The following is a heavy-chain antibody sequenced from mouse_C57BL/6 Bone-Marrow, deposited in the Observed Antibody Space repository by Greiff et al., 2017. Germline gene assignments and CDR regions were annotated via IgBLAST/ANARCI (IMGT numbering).Heavy chain of an antibody. V-gene: IGHV1-81*01. CDR1: GYTFTSYG. CDR3: ARRIYYLDY. J-gene: IGHJ2*01. CDR2: IYPRSGNT. D-gene: IGHD1-1*01. Sequence: VKLMESGAELARPGASVKLSCKASGYTFTSYGISWVKQRTGQGLEWIGEIYPRSGNTYYNEKFKGKATLTADKSSSTAYMELRSLTSEDSAVYFCARRIYYLDYWGQGTTLTVSS.